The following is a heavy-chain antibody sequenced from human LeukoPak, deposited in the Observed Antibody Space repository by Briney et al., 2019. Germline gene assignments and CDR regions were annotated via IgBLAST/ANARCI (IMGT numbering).Heavy chain of an antibody. Sequence: SETLSLTCTVSGGSISSSSYYWGWIRQPPGKGLEWIGSIYYSGTTYYNPSLKSRVTISVDTSKNQFSLKLSSVTAADTAVYYCARWYSSGWAFDYWGQGTLVTVSS. CDR1: GGSISSSSYY. CDR2: IYYSGTT. J-gene: IGHJ4*02. D-gene: IGHD6-19*01. CDR3: ARWYSSGWAFDY. V-gene: IGHV4-39*01.